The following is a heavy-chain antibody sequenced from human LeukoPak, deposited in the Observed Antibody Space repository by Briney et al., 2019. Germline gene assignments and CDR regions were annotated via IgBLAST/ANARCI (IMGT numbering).Heavy chain of an antibody. Sequence: GGSLRLSCAASGFTFTNYAMSWVRQAPGKGLEWVSTISSGGGSTYHADSVKGRFTISRDNTKNTLYLQMNSLRAEDTAVYYCAKARKVAGIWRWGQGTLVTVSS. V-gene: IGHV3-23*01. CDR3: AKARKVAGIWR. CDR2: ISSGGGST. J-gene: IGHJ4*02. CDR1: GFTFTNYA. D-gene: IGHD6-19*01.